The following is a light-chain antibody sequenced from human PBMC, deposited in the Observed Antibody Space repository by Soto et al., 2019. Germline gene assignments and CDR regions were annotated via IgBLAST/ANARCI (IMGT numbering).Light chain of an antibody. CDR3: CSYAGRSTWV. V-gene: IGLV2-11*01. J-gene: IGLJ3*02. CDR2: DVS. Sequence: QSALTQPRSVSGSPGQSVTISCTGTSSDVGDYNFVSWYQQHPGKAPTFMIYDVSRRPSGVPDRFSGSKSDNTASLTISGLQAEDEADYYCCSYAGRSTWVFGGGTKVTVL. CDR1: SSDVGDYNF.